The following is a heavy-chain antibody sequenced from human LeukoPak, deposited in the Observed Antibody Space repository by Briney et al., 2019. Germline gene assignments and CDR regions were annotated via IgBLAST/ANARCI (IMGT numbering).Heavy chain of an antibody. CDR1: GYTFTSYA. V-gene: IGHV1-3*01. Sequence: ASVKVSGKASGYTFTSYAMHWVSQAPGQRLEWMGWINAGNGNTKYSQKFQGRVTITSDTSASTAYMELSSLRSEDTAVYYCARDGTYYDILTGWAHYYYYYGMDVWGKGTTVTVSS. CDR2: INAGNGNT. D-gene: IGHD3-9*01. CDR3: ARDGTYYDILTGWAHYYYYYGMDV. J-gene: IGHJ6*04.